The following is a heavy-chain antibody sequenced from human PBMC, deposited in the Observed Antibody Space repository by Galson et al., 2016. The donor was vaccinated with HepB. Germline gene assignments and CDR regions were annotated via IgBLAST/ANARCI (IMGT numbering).Heavy chain of an antibody. CDR3: ARVLAAASRWAQFDY. V-gene: IGHV4-4*02. J-gene: IGHJ4*02. Sequence: SETLSLTCAVSGGSISSSNWWSWVRQPPGKGLEWIGEIYDSGGTNYNPSLKSRVTISVDKSKNQFSLKLSSVTAADTAVYYCARVLAAASRWAQFDYWGQGTLVTVSS. CDR1: GGSISSSNW. CDR2: IYDSGGT. D-gene: IGHD6-13*01.